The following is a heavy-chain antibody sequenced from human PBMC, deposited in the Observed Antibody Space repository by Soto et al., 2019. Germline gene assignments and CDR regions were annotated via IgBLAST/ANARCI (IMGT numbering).Heavy chain of an antibody. Sequence: ALVKVSCKASGGTFSSYAISWVRQAPGQGLEWMGGIIPIFGTANYAQKFQGRVTITADESTSTAYMELSSLRSEDTAVYYCARGRTIVVVPAARSFYYGMDVWGQGTTVTVSS. D-gene: IGHD2-2*01. CDR1: GGTFSSYA. CDR3: ARGRTIVVVPAARSFYYGMDV. V-gene: IGHV1-69*13. CDR2: IIPIFGTA. J-gene: IGHJ6*02.